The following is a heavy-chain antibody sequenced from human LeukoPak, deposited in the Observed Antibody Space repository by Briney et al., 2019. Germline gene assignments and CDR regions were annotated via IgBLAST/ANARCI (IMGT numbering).Heavy chain of an antibody. CDR1: GFTFTDYH. CDR2: ISTTSSAI. V-gene: IGHV3-48*01. J-gene: IGHJ4*02. Sequence: GGSLRLSCAGSGFTFTDYHMNWVSQAPGKGLEWISHISTTSSAIYYADSVKGRFTISRDNAKNSLYLQMDSLRAEDTAVYYCARVGYFYDSSGSFSLDFWGQGTLVTVSS. D-gene: IGHD3-22*01. CDR3: ARVGYFYDSSGSFSLDF.